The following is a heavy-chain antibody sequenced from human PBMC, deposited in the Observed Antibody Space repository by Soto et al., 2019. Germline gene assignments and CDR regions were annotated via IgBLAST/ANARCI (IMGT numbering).Heavy chain of an antibody. CDR3: ARPYISPFYYGMDV. CDR2: INPNSGGT. D-gene: IGHD3-3*02. V-gene: IGHV1-2*04. J-gene: IGHJ6*02. Sequence: GASVKVSCKASGYTFTGYYMHWVRQAPGQGLEWMGWINPNSGGTNYAQKFQGWVTMTRDTSISTAYMELSRLRSDDTAVYYCARPYISPFYYGMDVWGQGTTVTSP. CDR1: GYTFTGYY.